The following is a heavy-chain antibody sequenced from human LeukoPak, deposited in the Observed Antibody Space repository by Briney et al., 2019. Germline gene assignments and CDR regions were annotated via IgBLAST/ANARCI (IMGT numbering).Heavy chain of an antibody. CDR3: AKHEAGAAGTSWWFDP. CDR2: ISGSGGSI. D-gene: IGHD6-13*01. CDR1: VFTFSNYA. V-gene: IGHV3-23*01. J-gene: IGHJ5*02. Sequence: GGAPRLSSAPSVFTFSNYAISAVRHAPGKGLEWVSAISGSGGSIYDADAVKGLFTISRDNSKNTLYLQMNSLRAEDTAVYYCAKHEAGAAGTSWWFDPWGQGTLVTVSS.